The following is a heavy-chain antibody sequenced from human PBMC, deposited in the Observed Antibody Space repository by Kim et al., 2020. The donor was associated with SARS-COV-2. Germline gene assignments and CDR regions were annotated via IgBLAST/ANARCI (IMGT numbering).Heavy chain of an antibody. V-gene: IGHV3-15*01. Sequence: GGSLRLSCAASGFTFSNAWMSWIRQAPGKGLEWVGRIRSKPEGGTTDYAAPVKGRFTNSRDDSQNTVFLQMNSLETEDTAVYYCTTGPERSTETRDYWGQGTLVTVSS. CDR2: IRSKPEGGTT. J-gene: IGHJ4*02. D-gene: IGHD2-8*02. CDR3: TTGPERSTETRDY. CDR1: GFTFSNAW.